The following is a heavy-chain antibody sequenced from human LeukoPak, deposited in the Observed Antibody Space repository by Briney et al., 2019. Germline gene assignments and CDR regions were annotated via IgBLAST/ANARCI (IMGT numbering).Heavy chain of an antibody. CDR3: ARGPSVYFDY. J-gene: IGHJ4*02. Sequence: GGSLRLSCAASGFTFSSYEMNWVRQAPGKGLEWVSYISSGSTIYYADSVKGRFTISRDNAKNSLYLQMNSLRAEDTAVYYCARGPSVYFDYWGQGTLVTVSS. D-gene: IGHD3-10*01. CDR2: ISSGSTI. CDR1: GFTFSSYE. V-gene: IGHV3-48*03.